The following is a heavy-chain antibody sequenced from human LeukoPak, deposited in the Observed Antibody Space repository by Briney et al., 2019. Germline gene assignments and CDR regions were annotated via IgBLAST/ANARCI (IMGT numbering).Heavy chain of an antibody. CDR2: IYHSGST. V-gene: IGHV4-39*07. CDR3: ARTVKYSGSYYPYYYYYYMDV. D-gene: IGHD1-26*01. Sequence: SETLSLTCTVSGGSISSTSFYWGWIRQPPGKGLEWIGSIYHSGSTYYNPSLKSRVTISVDTSKNQFSLKLSSVTAADTAVYYCARTVKYSGSYYPYYYYYYMDVWGKETTVTVSS. CDR1: GGSISSTSFY. J-gene: IGHJ6*03.